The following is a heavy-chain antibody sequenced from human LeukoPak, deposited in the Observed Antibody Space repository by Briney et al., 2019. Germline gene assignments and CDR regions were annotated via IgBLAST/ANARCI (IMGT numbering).Heavy chain of an antibody. J-gene: IGHJ4*02. CDR2: INHSGST. D-gene: IGHD6-13*01. V-gene: IGHV4-34*01. CDR1: GGSFSGYY. Sequence: SETLSLTCAVYGGSFSGYYWSWIRQPPGKGLEWIGEINHSGSTNYNPSLKSRVTISVDTSKNQFSLKLSSVTAADTAVYYCARHGYSSSWFWGQGTLVTVSS. CDR3: ARHGYSSSWF.